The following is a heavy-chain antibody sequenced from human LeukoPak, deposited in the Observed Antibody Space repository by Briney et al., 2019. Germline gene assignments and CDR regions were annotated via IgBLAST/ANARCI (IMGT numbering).Heavy chain of an antibody. CDR3: VHSGPNGKLDVYHI. V-gene: IGHV2-5*01. CDR1: GFSLSMNGVG. D-gene: IGHD4/OR15-4a*01. J-gene: IGHJ3*02. Sequence: SGPTLLKPTQTLTLTCTFSGFSLSMNGVGVGWIRQPPGKALEWLALIYWNDEKRYISSLKSRLTITKDTSKKQVVLTMTNMSPVDTATYYCVHSGPNGKLDVYHIWGQGTMVTVSS. CDR2: IYWNDEK.